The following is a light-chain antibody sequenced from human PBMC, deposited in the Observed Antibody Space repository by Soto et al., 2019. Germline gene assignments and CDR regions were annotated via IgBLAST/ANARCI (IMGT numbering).Light chain of an antibody. CDR3: QQYNSWPPYT. V-gene: IGKV3-15*01. CDR1: QSVRSN. CDR2: GAS. Sequence: EIVMTQSPATLPVSPGERVTLSCRASQSVRSNLAWYQQKPGQAPRLLIYGASTRATGIPARFTGSGSGTEFTLTISSLQSEDFAMYYCQQYNSWPPYTFGQGTNLEIK. J-gene: IGKJ2*01.